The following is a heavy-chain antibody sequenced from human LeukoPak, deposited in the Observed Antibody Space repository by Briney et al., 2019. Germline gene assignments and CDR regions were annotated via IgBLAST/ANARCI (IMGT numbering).Heavy chain of an antibody. J-gene: IGHJ4*02. CDR2: ISSSGSTI. D-gene: IGHD1-26*01. CDR3: ARDSGSYRWDY. CDR1: GFTFSNHG. V-gene: IGHV3-48*04. Sequence: PGGSLRLSCAASGFTFSNHGMSWVRQAPGKGLEWVSYISSSGSTIYYADSVKDRFTISRDNAKNSLYLQMNSLRAEDTAVYYCARDSGSYRWDYWGQGTLVTVSS.